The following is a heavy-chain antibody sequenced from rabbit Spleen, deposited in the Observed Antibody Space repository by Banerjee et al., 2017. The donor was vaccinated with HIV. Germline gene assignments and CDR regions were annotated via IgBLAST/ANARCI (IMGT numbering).Heavy chain of an antibody. CDR3: ARGLIYDNGADGYALNL. CDR1: GFSFSAGYY. Sequence: QEQLVESGGGLVKPEGSLTLTCTASGFSFSAGYYMCWVRQAPGKGLEWIGCMFVGSSGSTWYASWVNGRFTISRSTSLNTVDLKMTSLTAADTATYFCARGLIYDNGADGYALNLWGQGTLVTVS. CDR2: MFVGSSGST. J-gene: IGHJ4*01. D-gene: IGHD6-1*01. V-gene: IGHV1S43*01.